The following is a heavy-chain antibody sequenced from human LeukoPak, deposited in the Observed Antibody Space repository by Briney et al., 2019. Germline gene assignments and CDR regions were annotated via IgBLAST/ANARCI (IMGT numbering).Heavy chain of an antibody. CDR3: ARAQGGGSCCRFDP. J-gene: IGHJ5*02. CDR1: GGSFSGYY. Sequence: SETLSLTCAVYGGSFSGYYWSWIRQPPGKGLEWIGEINHSGSTNYNPSLKSRVTISVDTSKNQFSLKLSSVTAADTAVYYCARAQGGGSCCRFDPWGQGTPVTVSS. D-gene: IGHD2-2*01. CDR2: INHSGST. V-gene: IGHV4-34*01.